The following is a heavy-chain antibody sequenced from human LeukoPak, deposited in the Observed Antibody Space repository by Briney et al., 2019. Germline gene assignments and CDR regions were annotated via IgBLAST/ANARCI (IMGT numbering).Heavy chain of an antibody. Sequence: AGSLTLSCAASGFTFSDYYMSWIRQAPGKGLEWVSYISSSGSTIYYADSVKGRFTISRDNAKNSLYLQMNSLRAEDTAVYYCARDPIAVASHFDYWGQGTIVAVSS. CDR2: ISSSGSTI. J-gene: IGHJ4*02. V-gene: IGHV3-11*01. CDR3: ARDPIAVASHFDY. CDR1: GFTFSDYY. D-gene: IGHD6-19*01.